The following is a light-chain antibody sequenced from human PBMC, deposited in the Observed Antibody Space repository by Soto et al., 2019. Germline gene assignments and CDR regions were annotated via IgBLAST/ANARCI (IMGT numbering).Light chain of an antibody. CDR3: SSYTSSCTLL. CDR2: DVS. V-gene: IGLV2-14*01. J-gene: IGLJ2*01. Sequence: QSALTQPASVSGSPGQSITISCTGTSSDVGGYNYVSWYQQHPGKAPKLMIYDVSNRPSGVSNHFSGSKSGNTASLTISGFQAEDEADYYCSSYTSSCTLLFGGGTQLTVL. CDR1: SSDVGGYNY.